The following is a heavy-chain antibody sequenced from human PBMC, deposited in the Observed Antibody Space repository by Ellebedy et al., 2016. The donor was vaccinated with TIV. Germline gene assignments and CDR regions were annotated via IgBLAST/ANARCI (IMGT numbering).Heavy chain of an antibody. J-gene: IGHJ5*02. Sequence: AASVKVSCKASGYIFTDYAMHWVRQAPGQRLEWMGWINGGVGYTKYSQNFQGRVTITRDTSATTAYMELSSLRSEDTAVYYCAREVTYNSGWFDPWGQGTLVTVSS. CDR2: INGGVGYT. D-gene: IGHD3-22*01. V-gene: IGHV1-3*01. CDR1: GYIFTDYA. CDR3: AREVTYNSGWFDP.